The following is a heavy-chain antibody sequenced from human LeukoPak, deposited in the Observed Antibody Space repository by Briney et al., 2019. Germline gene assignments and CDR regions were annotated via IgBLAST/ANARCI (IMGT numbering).Heavy chain of an antibody. CDR3: AYRNNFEY. V-gene: IGHV3-7*05. CDR2: IKADGSEK. J-gene: IGHJ4*02. CDR1: GFSCSGHW. Sequence: GGSLRLSCAASGFSCSGHWMNWVRQPPGKGLKWVANIKADGSEKYYVDSVKGRFTISRDDAKRTVDLQMDNLRAEDTAIYYCAYRNNFEYWGQGALVTVSS. D-gene: IGHD1-26*01.